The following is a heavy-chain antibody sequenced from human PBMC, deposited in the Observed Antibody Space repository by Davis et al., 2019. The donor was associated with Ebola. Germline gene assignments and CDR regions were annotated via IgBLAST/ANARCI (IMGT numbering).Heavy chain of an antibody. CDR3: AKRWELHYFDY. D-gene: IGHD1-7*01. V-gene: IGHV3-23*01. Sequence: PGGSLRLSCAASGFTFSNYAMSWVRQSPGKGLEWVSSIADSGGATYYTDSVKGRFAVSRDNSKNTLYLHMNSLRVEDTAVYYCAKRWELHYFDYWGQGALVAVSS. J-gene: IGHJ4*02. CDR1: GFTFSNYA. CDR2: IADSGGAT.